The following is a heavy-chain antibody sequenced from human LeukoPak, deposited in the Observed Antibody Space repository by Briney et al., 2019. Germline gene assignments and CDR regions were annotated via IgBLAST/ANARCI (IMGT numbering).Heavy chain of an antibody. Sequence: SGPALVKPTQTLTLTCTFSGFSLTTGGMRVSWIRQPPGKALEWLARMDWDDDKFYSTSLKTRLNISKDTYKNPVVLTMTNMDPVDTATYYCARTYSTYWFDPWGQGTLVTVSS. CDR3: ARTYSTYWFDP. D-gene: IGHD4-11*01. CDR2: MDWDDDK. V-gene: IGHV2-70*04. CDR1: GFSLTTGGMR. J-gene: IGHJ5*02.